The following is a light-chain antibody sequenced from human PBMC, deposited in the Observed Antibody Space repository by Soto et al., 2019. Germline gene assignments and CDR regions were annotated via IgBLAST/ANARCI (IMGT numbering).Light chain of an antibody. J-gene: IGKJ2*01. Sequence: EIVMTQSPATLSASPGERVTLSCRASQTVSSNLAWYQQKAGQAPRLLIHGASTRATGVPARFSGSGSGTDFTLTISSLQSEDFAVYYCQQYHNWPPQYTFGQGTKLQIK. CDR3: QQYHNWPPQYT. CDR2: GAS. V-gene: IGKV3-15*01. CDR1: QTVSSN.